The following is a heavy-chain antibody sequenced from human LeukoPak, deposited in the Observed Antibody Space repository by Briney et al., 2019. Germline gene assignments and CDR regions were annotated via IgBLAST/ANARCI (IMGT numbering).Heavy chain of an antibody. CDR3: VRWVCSPTSCYYFDY. CDR1: GFTFSSYG. Sequence: GGSLRLSCAASGFTFSSYGMHWVRQAPGKGLEWVAFIRYDGSNKYYADSVKGRFTISRDNSKNTLYLQMNSLRAEDTAVYYCVRWVCSPTSCYYFDYWGQGTLVVVSS. CDR2: IRYDGSNK. J-gene: IGHJ4*02. V-gene: IGHV3-30*02. D-gene: IGHD2-2*01.